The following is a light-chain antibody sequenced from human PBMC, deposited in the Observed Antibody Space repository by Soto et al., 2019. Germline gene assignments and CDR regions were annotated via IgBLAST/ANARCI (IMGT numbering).Light chain of an antibody. CDR1: QSVTSSY. V-gene: IGKV3-20*01. Sequence: IVLTQSPGTLSFSPVEIATLSFMASQSVTSSYLAWYQHKPGQAPRLLISGASNRASGIPARFSAWGSGTDFTLTISRVDPADFAFYYCQQYFTSPITFGRGTRLEI. CDR3: QQYFTSPIT. J-gene: IGKJ5*01. CDR2: GAS.